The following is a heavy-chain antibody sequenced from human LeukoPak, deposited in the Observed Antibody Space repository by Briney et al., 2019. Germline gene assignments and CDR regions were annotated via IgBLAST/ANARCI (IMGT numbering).Heavy chain of an antibody. CDR3: ARSSRGLALEFDY. CDR2: IYYNGST. D-gene: IGHD1-1*01. V-gene: IGHV4-59*01. CDR1: GGSISSYY. J-gene: IGHJ4*02. Sequence: SETLSLTCTVSGGSISSYYWSWIRQPPGKGLEWIGYIYYNGSTNYNPSLKSRVTISVDTSKNQFSLKLSSVTAADTAVYYCARSSRGLALEFDYWGQGTLVTVSS.